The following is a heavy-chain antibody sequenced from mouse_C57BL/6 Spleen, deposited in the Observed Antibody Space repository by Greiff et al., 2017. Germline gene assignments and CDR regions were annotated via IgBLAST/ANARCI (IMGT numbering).Heavy chain of an antibody. Sequence: EVILVESGGDLVKPGGSLKLSCAASGFTFSSYGMSWVRQTPDKRLEWVATISSGGSYTYYPDSVKGRFTISRDNAKNTLYLQMSSLKSEDTAMYYCARQDYDGYFDYWGQGTTLTVSS. J-gene: IGHJ2*01. CDR3: ARQDYDGYFDY. CDR2: ISSGGSYT. V-gene: IGHV5-6*01. D-gene: IGHD2-4*01. CDR1: GFTFSSYG.